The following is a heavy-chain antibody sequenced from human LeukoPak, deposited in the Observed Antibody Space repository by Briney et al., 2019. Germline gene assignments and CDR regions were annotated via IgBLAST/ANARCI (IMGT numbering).Heavy chain of an antibody. CDR1: GFTFSSYW. V-gene: IGHV3-7*01. CDR2: IKQDGSEK. D-gene: IGHD6-13*01. J-gene: IGHJ4*02. Sequence: PGGFLRLSCAASGFTFSSYWMSWVRQAPGKGLEWVANIKQDGSEKYYVDSVKGRFTISRDNAKNSLYLQMNSLRAEDTAVYYCARDQGGIAAGWAFDYWGQGTLVTVSS. CDR3: ARDQGGIAAGWAFDY.